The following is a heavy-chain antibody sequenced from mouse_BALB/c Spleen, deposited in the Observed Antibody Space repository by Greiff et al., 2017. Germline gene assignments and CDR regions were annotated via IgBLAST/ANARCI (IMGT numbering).Heavy chain of an antibody. V-gene: IGHV3-8*02. CDR1: GDSITSGY. Sequence: EVNLQESGPSLVKPSQTLSLTCSVTGDSITSGYWNWIRKFPGNKLEYMGYISYSGSTYYNPSLKSRISITRDTSKNQYYLQLNSVTTEDTATYYCARSTMIMDWYFDVWGAGTTVTVSS. J-gene: IGHJ1*01. CDR3: ARSTMIMDWYFDV. D-gene: IGHD2-4*01. CDR2: ISYSGST.